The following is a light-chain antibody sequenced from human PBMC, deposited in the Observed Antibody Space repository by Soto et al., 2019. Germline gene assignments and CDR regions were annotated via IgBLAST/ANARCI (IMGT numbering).Light chain of an antibody. Sequence: QSVLTQSSSASASLGSSVKLTCTLSSGHSTYIIAWHQQQPGKAPRYLMKLEGSGSYNKGSGIPDRFSGSSSGADRYLTISNLQFEDEADYYCVTWDTNVVVFGGGTKLTVL. CDR1: SGHSTYI. J-gene: IGLJ2*01. CDR3: VTWDTNVVV. V-gene: IGLV4-60*02. CDR2: LEGSGSY.